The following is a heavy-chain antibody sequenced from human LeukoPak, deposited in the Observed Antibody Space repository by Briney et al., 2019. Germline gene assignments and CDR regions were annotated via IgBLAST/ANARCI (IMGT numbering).Heavy chain of an antibody. D-gene: IGHD3-3*01. J-gene: IGHJ5*02. CDR3: ARVLGVWSGFLFDP. CDR2: IYYSGST. Sequence: SQTLSLTCTVSGGSISSGDYYWSWIRQPPGKGLEWIGYIYYSGSTYYNPSLKSRVTISVDTSKNQFSLKLSSVTAADTGVYYCARVLGVWSGFLFDPWGQGTLVTVSS. CDR1: GGSISSGDYY. V-gene: IGHV4-30-4*08.